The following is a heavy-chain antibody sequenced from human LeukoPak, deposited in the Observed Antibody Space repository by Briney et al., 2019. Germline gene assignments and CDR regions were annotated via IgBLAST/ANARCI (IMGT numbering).Heavy chain of an antibody. D-gene: IGHD6-13*01. V-gene: IGHV3-21*01. Sequence: PGGSLRLSCAASGFTFSSYSMNWVRQTPGKGLEWVSSISSSSSYIYYADSVKGRFTISRDNAKNSLYLQMNSLRAEDTAAYYCASSGYSSSRPHYWGQGTLVTVSS. CDR1: GFTFSSYS. CDR3: ASSGYSSSRPHY. J-gene: IGHJ4*02. CDR2: ISSSSSYI.